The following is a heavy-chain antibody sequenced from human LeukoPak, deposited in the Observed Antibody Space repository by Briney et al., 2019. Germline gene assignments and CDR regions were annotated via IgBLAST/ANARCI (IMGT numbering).Heavy chain of an antibody. CDR3: ARSWDYDSSGYYYVDY. V-gene: IGHV4-34*01. CDR1: GGSFSGYY. D-gene: IGHD3-22*01. J-gene: IGHJ4*02. Sequence: SETLSLTCAVYGGSFSGYYWSWIRQPPGKGLEWIGEINHSGSTNYNPSLKSRVTILVDTSKNQFSLKLSSVTAADTAVYYCARSWDYDSSGYYYVDYWGQGTLVTVSS. CDR2: INHSGST.